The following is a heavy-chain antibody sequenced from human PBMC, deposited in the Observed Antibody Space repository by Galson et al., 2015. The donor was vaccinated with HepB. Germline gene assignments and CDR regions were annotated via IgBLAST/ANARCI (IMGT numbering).Heavy chain of an antibody. J-gene: IGHJ3*02. V-gene: IGHV3-7*03. CDR2: IKEDGSEK. D-gene: IGHD3/OR15-3a*01. Sequence: SLRLSCAVSGFTFSGYWMSWVRQAPGKGLEWVANIKEDGSEKYYVDSVRGRLTISRDNAKNSLYLQMNSLRAEDTAVYYCARILDFWTGYYTTFDIWGRGTMVTVSS. CDR1: GFTFSGYW. CDR3: ARILDFWTGYYTTFDI.